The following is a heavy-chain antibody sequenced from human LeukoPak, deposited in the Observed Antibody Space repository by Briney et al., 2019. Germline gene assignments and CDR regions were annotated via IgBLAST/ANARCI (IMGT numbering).Heavy chain of an antibody. V-gene: IGHV4-34*01. CDR2: INHSGST. CDR3: ARDGCSSTSCKPSYYYYYGMDV. D-gene: IGHD2-2*01. Sequence: SETLSLTCAVYGGSFSGYYWSWTRQPPGKGLEWIGEINHSGSTNYNPSLKSRVTISVDTSKNQFSLKLSSVTAADTAVYYCARDGCSSTSCKPSYYYYYGMDVWGQGTTVTVSS. CDR1: GGSFSGYY. J-gene: IGHJ6*02.